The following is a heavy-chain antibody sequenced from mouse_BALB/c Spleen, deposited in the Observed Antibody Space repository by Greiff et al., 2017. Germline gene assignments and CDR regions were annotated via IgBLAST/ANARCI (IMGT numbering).Heavy chain of an antibody. CDR2: INPSNGGT. D-gene: IGHD2-1*01. CDR3: TRDGKPSWFAY. CDR1: GYTFTSYY. V-gene: IGHV1S81*02. Sequence: QVQLQQSGAELVKPGASVKLSCKASGYTFTSYYMYWVKQRPGQGLEWIGEINPSNGGTNFNEKFKSKATLTVDKSSSTAYMQLSSLTSEDSAVYYCTRDGKPSWFAYWGQGTLVTDSA. J-gene: IGHJ3*01.